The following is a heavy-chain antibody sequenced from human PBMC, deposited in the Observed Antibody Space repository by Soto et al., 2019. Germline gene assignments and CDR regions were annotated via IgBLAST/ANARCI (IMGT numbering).Heavy chain of an antibody. Sequence: NPGVSLRLSCAASGFTFSSYSMNCVRQAPGKGLEWVSSISSSSSYIYYADSVKGRFTISRDNAKNSLYLQMNSLRAEDTAVYYCARDERYFDWLQSAAFDIWGQGTMVP. CDR1: GFTFSSYS. J-gene: IGHJ3*02. CDR2: ISSSSSYI. V-gene: IGHV3-21*01. CDR3: ARDERYFDWLQSAAFDI. D-gene: IGHD3-9*01.